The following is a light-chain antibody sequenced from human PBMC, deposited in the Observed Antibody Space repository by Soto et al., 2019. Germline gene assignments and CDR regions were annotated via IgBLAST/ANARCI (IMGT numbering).Light chain of an antibody. Sequence: DVVVTQSPLSLSVTLGQPASISCRCSQSLVYSDGRTYLTWFHQRPGQSPRRLIYKVSNLDSGVXPXSSGSGSGTDFTLKISRVEAEDVGLYYCMQGTHVPFIFGQGTRLEIK. CDR1: QSLVYSDGRTY. V-gene: IGKV2D-30*01. CDR2: KVS. CDR3: MQGTHVPFI. J-gene: IGKJ5*01.